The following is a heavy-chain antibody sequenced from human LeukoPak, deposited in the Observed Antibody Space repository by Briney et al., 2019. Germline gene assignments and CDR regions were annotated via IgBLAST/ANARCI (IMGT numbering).Heavy chain of an antibody. CDR2: IYSGGST. V-gene: IGHV3-66*01. CDR1: GFTVSSNY. Sequence: GGSLRLSCAASGFTVSSNYMSWVRQAPGKGLEWVSVIYSGGSTYYADSVKGRFTISRDNSKNTLYLQMNSLRAEDTAVYYCARDSMFYYGMDVWGQGTLVTVSS. D-gene: IGHD3-10*02. J-gene: IGHJ6*02. CDR3: ARDSMFYYGMDV.